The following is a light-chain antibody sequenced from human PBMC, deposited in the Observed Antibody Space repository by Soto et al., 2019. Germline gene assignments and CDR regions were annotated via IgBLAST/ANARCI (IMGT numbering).Light chain of an antibody. V-gene: IGKV3-20*01. Sequence: EIVLTQSPGTLSLSPGDRANLSCRASQSVSSGYLAWYQQKPGQTPRLLIYGASSRAPGIPDRFSGSGSGTDFALTISRLEPEDFAVYYCQQYGSSVITFGQGTRLEIK. CDR2: GAS. CDR3: QQYGSSVIT. J-gene: IGKJ5*01. CDR1: QSVSSGY.